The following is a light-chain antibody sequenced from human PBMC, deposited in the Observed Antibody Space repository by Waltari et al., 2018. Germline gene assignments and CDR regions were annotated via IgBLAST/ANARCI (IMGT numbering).Light chain of an antibody. CDR2: GAS. Sequence: EIVLTQSPGTLSLSPGESATLSCRTSHSVTRALAWYQQKPGQAPRPLIYGASNRATGIPDRFSGSGSGTDFSLTISSLEPEDFAVYYCQHYLRLPVTFGQGTKVEVK. J-gene: IGKJ1*01. CDR3: QHYLRLPVT. V-gene: IGKV3-20*01. CDR1: HSVTRA.